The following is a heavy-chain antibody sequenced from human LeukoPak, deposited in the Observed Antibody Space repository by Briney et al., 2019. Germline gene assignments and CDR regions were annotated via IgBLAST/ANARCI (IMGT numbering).Heavy chain of an antibody. D-gene: IGHD3-22*01. CDR3: AREPRIADSSGYFDAFDI. V-gene: IGHV1-46*01. CDR2: INPSGGNT. J-gene: IGHJ3*02. CDR1: GYTLTSYY. Sequence: ASVKVSCKAPGYTLTSYYMHWVRQAPGQGLEWMGIINPSGGNTSYAQKFQGRVTMTRDTSTSTVYMELSSLRSEDTAVYYCAREPRIADSSGYFDAFDIWGQGTMVNVSS.